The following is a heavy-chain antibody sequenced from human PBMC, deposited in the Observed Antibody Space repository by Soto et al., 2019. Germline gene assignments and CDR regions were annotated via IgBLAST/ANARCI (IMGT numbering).Heavy chain of an antibody. CDR3: ARALSALPDY. CDR2: ISSSSTYI. CDR1: DCTFSSWY. V-gene: IGHV3-21*01. J-gene: IGHJ4*02. D-gene: IGHD6-6*01. Sequence: PGGSLRLSCAASDCTFSSWYMNWSRQAPGKGLEWVSSISSSSTYIYYADSVKGRFTISRDNANNSLYLQMNSLRAEDTAVYYCARALSALPDYWGQGTLVTVSS.